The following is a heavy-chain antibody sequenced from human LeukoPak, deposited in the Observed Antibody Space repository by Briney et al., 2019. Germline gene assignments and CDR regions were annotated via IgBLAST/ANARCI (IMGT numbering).Heavy chain of an antibody. CDR1: GGSISSTSYY. D-gene: IGHD5-24*01. Sequence: SETLSLTCTVSGGSISSTSYYWGWIRQPPGKGLEWIGSIFYSGSTYYNPSLKSRVTIYVDTSKNQFSLKLSSVTAADTAVYYCARGRRDGYNLEYFDKWGQGTLVTVSS. J-gene: IGHJ4*02. CDR2: IFYSGST. V-gene: IGHV4-39*01. CDR3: ARGRRDGYNLEYFDK.